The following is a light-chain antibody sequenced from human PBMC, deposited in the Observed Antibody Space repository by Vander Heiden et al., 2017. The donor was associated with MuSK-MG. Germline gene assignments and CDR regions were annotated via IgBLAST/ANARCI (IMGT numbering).Light chain of an antibody. Sequence: DIVMTQTPLSLSVTPGQPASISCKSSQSLLHSDGKTYLYWYLQKAGQSPQLLIHEVSNRFSGVPDRFSGSVSGTDFTLKISRVEAEDVGVYYCRQSMQLPITFGQGTLLEIK. CDR2: EVS. CDR1: QSLLHSDGKTY. J-gene: IGKJ5*01. V-gene: IGKV2D-29*02. CDR3: RQSMQLPIT.